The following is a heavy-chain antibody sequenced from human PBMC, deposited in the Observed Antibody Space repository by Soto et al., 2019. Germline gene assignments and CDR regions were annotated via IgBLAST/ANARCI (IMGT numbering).Heavy chain of an antibody. CDR1: GYTFTSYG. J-gene: IGHJ3*02. CDR3: YGSGSYWAHDAFDI. Sequence: ASVKVSCKASGYTFTSYGISWVRQAPGQGLEWMGWISAYNGNTNYAQKLQGRVTMTTDTSTSTAYMELRSLRSDDTAVYYCYGSGSYWAHDAFDIWGQGTMVTVSS. V-gene: IGHV1-18*01. CDR2: ISAYNGNT. D-gene: IGHD3-10*01.